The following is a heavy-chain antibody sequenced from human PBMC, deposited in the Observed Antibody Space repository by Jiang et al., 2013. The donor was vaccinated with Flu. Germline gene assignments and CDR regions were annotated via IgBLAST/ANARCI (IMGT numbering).Heavy chain of an antibody. CDR3: ARDRACGGTCYYFDF. V-gene: IGHV1-46*01. D-gene: IGHD2-15*01. CDR1: DTDSPPT. CDR2: INPSGGYT. J-gene: IGHJ4*02. Sequence: EVRRFGAVSESLPARHLDTDSPPTIYTGYDRPLDKGVEWMGLINPSGGYTTYAQKFQGRVTMTRDTSTTTVYLELSSLRSEDTATYYCARDRACGGTCYYFDFWGQGTLITVSS.